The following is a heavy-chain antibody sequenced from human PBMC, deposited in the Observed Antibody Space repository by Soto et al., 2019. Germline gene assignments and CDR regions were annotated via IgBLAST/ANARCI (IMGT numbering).Heavy chain of an antibody. J-gene: IGHJ5*02. D-gene: IGHD3-10*01. V-gene: IGHV1-46*01. CDR3: ARERLHITIIRGVPPNWFDQ. CDR1: GYTFTSYY. Sequence: SVKVSCKASGYTFTSYYMHWVRQAPGQGLEWMGIINPSGGSTSYAQKFQGRVTMTRDTSTSTVYMELSSLRSEDTAVYYCARERLHITIIRGVPPNWFDQWGQGTLVTVSS. CDR2: INPSGGST.